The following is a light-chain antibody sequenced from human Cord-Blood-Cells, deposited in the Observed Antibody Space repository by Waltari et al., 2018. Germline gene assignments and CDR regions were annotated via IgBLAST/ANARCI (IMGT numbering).Light chain of an antibody. Sequence: DIQLTQFPSFLSASVGERVTFTCRASQGISSYLAWYQQKPGKAPKLLIYAASTLQSGVPSRFSGSGSGTEFTLTISSLQPEDFATYYCQQLNSYSWTFGQGTKVEIK. J-gene: IGKJ1*01. CDR3: QQLNSYSWT. CDR2: AAS. V-gene: IGKV1-9*01. CDR1: QGISSY.